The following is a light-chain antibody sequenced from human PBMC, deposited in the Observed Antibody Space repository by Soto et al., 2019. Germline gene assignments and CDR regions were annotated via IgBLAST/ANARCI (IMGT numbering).Light chain of an antibody. J-gene: IGKJ1*01. CDR3: QQYQTYPRT. CDR2: GAS. Sequence: DIQMTQSPSTLPASVGDRVTITCRASQHISGWLAWFQQRPGQAPKLLIFGASSLEGDVPTRFSGRGSGTEFTLSIDNLQPEDSATYYCQQYQTYPRTFGKGTKVDIK. CDR1: QHISGW. V-gene: IGKV1-5*01.